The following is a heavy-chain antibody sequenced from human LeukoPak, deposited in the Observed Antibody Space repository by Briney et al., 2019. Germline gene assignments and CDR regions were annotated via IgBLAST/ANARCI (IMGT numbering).Heavy chain of an antibody. Sequence: SETLSLTCTVSGGSISSYHWSWIRQPAGKGLEWIGRIYTSGSTNYNPSLKSRATVSLDKSKNQFSLRLSSVTAAYTAVYYCVRGGAVAGSFDYWGQGTLVTVSS. CDR3: VRGGAVAGSFDY. D-gene: IGHD6-19*01. CDR1: GGSISSYH. V-gene: IGHV4-4*07. CDR2: IYTSGST. J-gene: IGHJ4*02.